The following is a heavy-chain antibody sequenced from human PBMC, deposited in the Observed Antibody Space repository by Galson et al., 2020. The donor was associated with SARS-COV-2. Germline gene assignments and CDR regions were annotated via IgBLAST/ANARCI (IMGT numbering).Heavy chain of an antibody. D-gene: IGHD3-9*01. J-gene: IGHJ6*02. CDR2: ISYDGSNK. CDR1: GFTFSSYA. V-gene: IGHV3-30-3*01. CDR3: ARDHSRDTARDQSRYYDILTGALGGYYYYGMDV. Sequence: GESLKISCAASGFTFSSYAMHWVRQAPGKGLEWVAVISYDGSNKYYADSVKGRFTISRDNSKNTLYLQMNSLRAEDTAVYYCARDHSRDTARDQSRYYDILTGALGGYYYYGMDVWGQGTTVTVSS.